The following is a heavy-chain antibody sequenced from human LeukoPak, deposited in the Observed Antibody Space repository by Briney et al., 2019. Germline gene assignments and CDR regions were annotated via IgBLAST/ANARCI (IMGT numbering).Heavy chain of an antibody. CDR2: IKAKAHGGTI. J-gene: IGHJ4*02. Sequence: GGSLRLSCAASGFTFTNAWMSWVRQAPGKGLEWVGRIKAKAHGGTIEYTAPVKGRFTISRDDSKNTLYLQMNSLKTEDTAVYYCTTDGVGVEGATYDNWGQGTLVSVSS. D-gene: IGHD1-26*01. CDR1: GFTFTNAW. V-gene: IGHV3-15*01. CDR3: TTDGVGVEGATYDN.